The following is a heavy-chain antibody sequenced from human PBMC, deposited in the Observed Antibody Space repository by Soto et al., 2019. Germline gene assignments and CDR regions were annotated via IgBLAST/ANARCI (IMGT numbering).Heavy chain of an antibody. CDR2: INPNSGGT. J-gene: IGHJ4*02. Sequence: ASVKVSCKASGGTFNTHTISWVRQAPGQGLEWMGWINPNSGGTNYAQKFQGWVTMIRDTSISTAYMELSRLRSDDTAVYYCAREPVYGGNLDYWGQGTLVTVSS. CDR1: GGTFNTHT. CDR3: AREPVYGGNLDY. D-gene: IGHD4-17*01. V-gene: IGHV1-2*04.